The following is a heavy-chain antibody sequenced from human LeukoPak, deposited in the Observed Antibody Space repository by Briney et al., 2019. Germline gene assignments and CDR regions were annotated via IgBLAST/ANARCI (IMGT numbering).Heavy chain of an antibody. D-gene: IGHD4-17*01. CDR3: AKDLSSYGDYPENFGY. J-gene: IGHJ4*02. Sequence: PGGSLRLSCAASGFTFSSYGMHWVRQAPGKGLEWVAVISYDGSNKYYADSVKGRFTISRDNSKNTLYLQMNSLRAEDTAVYYCAKDLSSYGDYPENFGYWGQGTLVTVSS. CDR2: ISYDGSNK. V-gene: IGHV3-30*18. CDR1: GFTFSSYG.